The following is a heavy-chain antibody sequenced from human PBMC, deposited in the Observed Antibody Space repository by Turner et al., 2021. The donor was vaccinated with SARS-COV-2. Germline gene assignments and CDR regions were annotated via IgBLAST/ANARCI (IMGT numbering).Heavy chain of an antibody. V-gene: IGHV1-18*01. D-gene: IGHD2-15*01. J-gene: IGHJ4*02. CDR3: ARGDIAVVVASTPGDYFDY. Sequence: QVQLVPSGAEVKKPGASVKVACKASGYTFTSYGLSWVRQAPGQGHEVMGWISDNNGNTNDEKKLQGRVTMTTDTSTSTAYMGMRSLRSDATAVYYCARGDIAVVVASTPGDYFDYWGQGTLVTVSS. CDR2: ISDNNGNT. CDR1: GYTFTSYG.